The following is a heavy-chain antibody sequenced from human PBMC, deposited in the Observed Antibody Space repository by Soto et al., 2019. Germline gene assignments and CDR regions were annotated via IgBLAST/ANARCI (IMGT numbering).Heavy chain of an antibody. Sequence: PSEPLAVACTVSGCSIRSGGYSWSWIRQPPGKGLEWIGYIYHSGSTYYNPSLKSRVTISVDRSKNQFSLKLSSVTAADTAVYYCARENWNYHYFDYWGQGTLVPVSS. D-gene: IGHD1-7*01. CDR2: IYHSGST. CDR3: ARENWNYHYFDY. CDR1: GCSIRSGGYS. V-gene: IGHV4-30-2*01. J-gene: IGHJ4*02.